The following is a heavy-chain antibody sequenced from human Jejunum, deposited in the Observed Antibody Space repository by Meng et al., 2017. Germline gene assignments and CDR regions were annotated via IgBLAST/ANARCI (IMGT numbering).Heavy chain of an antibody. CDR1: GYTFTNYG. CDR3: TRGGMTSETTFFLH. J-gene: IGHJ4*02. Sequence: QCELVQAGAEVKKAGASVKVSCKASGYTFTNYGINWVRQAPGQGLEWMAWISADNGNAKYALNLQDRVTLTTETSTTTAYMELRNLRSDDTAVYYCTRGGMTSETTFFLHWGQGTLVTVSS. V-gene: IGHV1-18*01. CDR2: ISADNGNA. D-gene: IGHD3-3*02.